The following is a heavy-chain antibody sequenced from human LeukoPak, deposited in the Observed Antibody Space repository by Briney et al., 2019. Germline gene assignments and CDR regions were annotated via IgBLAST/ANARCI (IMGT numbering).Heavy chain of an antibody. CDR2: ISGTSTCI. CDR1: GITFDKYF. CDR3: ARVGRITGTTVDY. D-gene: IGHD1-7*01. Sequence: TGGSLRLSCATSGITFDKYFIHWVRQAPGKGLDWVSSISGTSTCIDYADSVKGRFTISRDNAKNSLYLQMNSLRAEDTAVYYYARVGRITGTTVDYWGQGTLVTVSS. V-gene: IGHV3-21*01. J-gene: IGHJ4*02.